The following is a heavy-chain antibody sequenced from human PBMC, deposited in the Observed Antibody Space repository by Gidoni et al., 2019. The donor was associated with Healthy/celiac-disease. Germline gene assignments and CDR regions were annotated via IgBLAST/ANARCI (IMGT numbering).Heavy chain of an antibody. Sequence: QVQLVQSGAGVKKPGSSVTVSCKASGGTFSSYAISWVRQAPGQGLEWMGGIIPIFGTANYAQKFQGRVTITADKSTSTAYMELSSLRSEDTAVYYCARAVPDDYGGNSAWYFDLWGRGTLVTVSS. CDR3: ARAVPDDYGGNSAWYFDL. CDR1: GGTFSSYA. D-gene: IGHD4-17*01. J-gene: IGHJ2*01. CDR2: IIPIFGTA. V-gene: IGHV1-69*06.